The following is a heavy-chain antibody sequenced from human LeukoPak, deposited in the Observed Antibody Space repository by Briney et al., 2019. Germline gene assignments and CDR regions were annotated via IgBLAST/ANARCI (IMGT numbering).Heavy chain of an antibody. CDR1: GYTFTGYY. CDR2: IIPIFGTA. V-gene: IGHV1-69*05. J-gene: IGHJ4*02. Sequence: GASVKVSCKASGYTFTGYYMHWVRQAPGQGLEWMGGIIPIFGTANYAQKFQGRVTITTDESTSTAYMELSSLRSEDTAVYYCARDRGLGSSWSFDYWGQGTLVTVSS. CDR3: ARDRGLGSSWSFDY. D-gene: IGHD6-13*01.